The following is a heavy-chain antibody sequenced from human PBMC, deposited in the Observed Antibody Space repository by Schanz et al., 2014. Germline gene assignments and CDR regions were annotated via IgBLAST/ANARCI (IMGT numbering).Heavy chain of an antibody. CDR2: IYSGGST. D-gene: IGHD2-8*01. V-gene: IGHV3-53*01. Sequence: HLVESGGGLIQPGGSLRLSCAASGFTVSDNYMTWVRQAPGKGLEWVSVIYSGGSTYYADSVKGRFTISRDAAKDSLFLQMTSLRADDTAVYFCAREYASTWFESNVMAGRIDNWGQGTLVTVSS. CDR1: GFTVSDNY. CDR3: AREYASTWFESNVMAGRIDN. J-gene: IGHJ4*02.